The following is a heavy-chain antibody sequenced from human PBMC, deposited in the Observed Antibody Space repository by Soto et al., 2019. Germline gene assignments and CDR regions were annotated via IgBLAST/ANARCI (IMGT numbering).Heavy chain of an antibody. CDR3: ARDLGLYGGNSGDY. CDR2: IIPIFGTA. CDR1: GGTFSSYA. V-gene: IGHV1-69*01. J-gene: IGHJ4*02. Sequence: QVQLVQSGAEAKKPGYSVKGSCKASGGTFSSYAISWVRQAPGQGLEWMGGIIPIFGTANYAQKFQGRVTITADESTSTVYVELSSLRSEDTAVYYCARDLGLYGGNSGDYWGQGNLVTVSS. D-gene: IGHD4-17*01.